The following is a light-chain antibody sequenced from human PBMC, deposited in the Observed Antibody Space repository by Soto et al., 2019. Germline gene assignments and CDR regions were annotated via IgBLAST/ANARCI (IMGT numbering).Light chain of an antibody. CDR2: VKH. CDR1: NSNIVEGFY. J-gene: IGLJ1*01. V-gene: IGLV1-40*01. Sequence: QSVLTHPPSVSWAPGQTFTISFTGNNSNIVEGFYFHCYYQVPVTAPKLLVSVKHHRPSAVPDRLSDSKSGTSASLAITGLQAEDEAHYYCQSYDSRMTVYVFGSGTKVPVL. CDR3: QSYDSRMTVYV.